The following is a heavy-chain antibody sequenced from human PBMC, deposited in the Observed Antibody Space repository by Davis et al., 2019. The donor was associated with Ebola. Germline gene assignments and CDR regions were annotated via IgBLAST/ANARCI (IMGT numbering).Heavy chain of an antibody. CDR2: IWYDVRNS. CDR3: AKDQAGEWELLYYYYYGMDV. J-gene: IGHJ6*04. CDR1: GLTFSRYG. Sequence: GESLKISCAASGLTFSRYGMHWVRQAPGKGLEWVAFIWYDVRNSHYIDSVKGRFTISRDNSKNTLYLQMNSLRAEDTAVYYCAKDQAGEWELLYYYYYGMDVWGKGTTVTVSS. D-gene: IGHD1-26*01. V-gene: IGHV3-30*02.